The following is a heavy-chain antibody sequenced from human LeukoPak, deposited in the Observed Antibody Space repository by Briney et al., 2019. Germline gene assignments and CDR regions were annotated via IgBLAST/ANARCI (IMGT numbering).Heavy chain of an antibody. CDR3: ARAGDKGTANWYFDL. CDR2: SSM. Sequence: GGSLRLSCAAAGFTFARSEMNWVRQAPGKGLEWISSSSMYYADSVKGRFTISRENAKQTLYLRMNSLRPDDTAVYYCARAGDKGTANWYFDLWGRGTLVTVSS. J-gene: IGHJ2*01. V-gene: IGHV3-48*03. D-gene: IGHD2-21*01. CDR1: GFTFARSE.